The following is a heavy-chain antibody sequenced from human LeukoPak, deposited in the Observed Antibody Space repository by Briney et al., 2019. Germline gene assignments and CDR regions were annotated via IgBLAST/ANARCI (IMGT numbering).Heavy chain of an antibody. V-gene: IGHV3-23*01. CDR3: AKVGYSSSWYRSGYFDY. J-gene: IGHJ4*02. CDR2: ISGSGGST. D-gene: IGHD6-13*01. Sequence: GGSLRLSCAASGFTFSSYAMSWVRQAPGKGLEWVSAISGSGGSTYYADSVKGRFTISRDNSKNTLYLQMNGLRAEDTAVYYCAKVGYSSSWYRSGYFDYWGQGTLVTVSS. CDR1: GFTFSSYA.